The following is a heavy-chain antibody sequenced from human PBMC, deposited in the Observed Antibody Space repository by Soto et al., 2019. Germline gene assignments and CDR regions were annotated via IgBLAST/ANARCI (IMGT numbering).Heavy chain of an antibody. Sequence: GASVKVSCKASGYTFTSYYMHWVRQAPGQGLEWMGIINPSGGSTSYAQKFQGRVTMTRDTSTSTVYMELSSLRSEDTAVYYCARGAHGSGSYYPIFRPFDPWGQGTLVTVSS. CDR3: ARGAHGSGSYYPIFRPFDP. CDR2: INPSGGST. V-gene: IGHV1-46*01. J-gene: IGHJ5*02. D-gene: IGHD3-10*01. CDR1: GYTFTSYY.